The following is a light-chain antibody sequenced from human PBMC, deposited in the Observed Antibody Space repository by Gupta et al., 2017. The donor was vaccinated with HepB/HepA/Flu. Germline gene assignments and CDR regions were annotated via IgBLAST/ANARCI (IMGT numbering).Light chain of an antibody. CDR2: GAS. CDR3: QQYGSLPRT. CDR1: QSVSSTY. J-gene: IGKJ1*01. V-gene: IGKV3-20*01. Sequence: EIVLTQSPGTLSLSPGERATLSCRASQSVSSTYLAWYQQKPGQAPRLLIYGASNRATGIPDRFSGSGSGTEFTLTISRLEPEDFAVYYCQQYGSLPRTFGQGTKVEIK.